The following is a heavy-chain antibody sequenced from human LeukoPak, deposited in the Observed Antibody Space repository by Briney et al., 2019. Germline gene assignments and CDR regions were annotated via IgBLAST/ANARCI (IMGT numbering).Heavy chain of an antibody. Sequence: NPSETLSLTCTVSGYSISSDYYWGWIRQPPGKGLEWIGSIYHSGSTYYNPSLKSRVTISVDTSKNQFSLKLSSVTAADAAVYYCAREFWGVAGLDYWGQGTLVTVSS. D-gene: IGHD6-19*01. CDR2: IYHSGST. CDR3: AREFWGVAGLDY. CDR1: GYSISSDYY. J-gene: IGHJ4*02. V-gene: IGHV4-38-2*02.